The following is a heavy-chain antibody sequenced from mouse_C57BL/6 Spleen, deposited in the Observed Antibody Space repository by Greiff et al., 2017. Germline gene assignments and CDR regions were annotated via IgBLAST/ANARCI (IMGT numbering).Heavy chain of an antibody. CDR1: GYSITSGYY. D-gene: IGHD2-1*01. CDR2: ISYDGSN. CDR3: ARGDNGNYVFAY. V-gene: IGHV3-6*01. Sequence: DVQLQESGPGLVKPSQSLSLTCSVTGYSITSGYYWNWIRQFPGNKLEWMGYISYDGSNNYNPSLKNRISITRDTSKNQFFLKLNSVTTEDTATYYCARGDNGNYVFAYWGQGTLVTVSA. J-gene: IGHJ3*01.